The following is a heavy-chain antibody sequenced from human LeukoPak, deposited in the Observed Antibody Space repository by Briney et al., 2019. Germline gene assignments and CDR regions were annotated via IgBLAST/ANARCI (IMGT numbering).Heavy chain of an antibody. J-gene: IGHJ2*01. V-gene: IGHV4-38-2*01. CDR3: ARVRGPHYYDSSGYTPRYFDL. CDR1: GFTVSSNY. Sequence: GSLRLSCAASGFTVSSNYMSWIRQPPGKGLEWIGSIYHSGSTYYNPSLKSRVTISVDTSKNQFSLKLSSVTAADTAVYYCARVRGPHYYDSSGYTPRYFDLWGRGTLVTVSS. D-gene: IGHD3-22*01. CDR2: IYHSGST.